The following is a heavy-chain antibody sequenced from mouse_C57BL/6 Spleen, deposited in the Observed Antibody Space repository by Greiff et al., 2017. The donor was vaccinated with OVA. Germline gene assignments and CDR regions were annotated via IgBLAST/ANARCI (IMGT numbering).Heavy chain of an antibody. V-gene: IGHV1-15*01. CDR2: IDPETGGT. J-gene: IGHJ2*01. D-gene: IGHD1-1*01. CDR1: GYTFTDYE. Sequence: QVQLQQSGAELVRPGASVTLSCKASGYTFTDYEMHWVKQTPVHGLEWIGAIDPETGGTAYNQKFKGKAILTADKSSSTAYMELRSLTSEDSAVYYCTRPNALGTTVVDYFDYWGQGTTLTVSS. CDR3: TRPNALGTTVVDYFDY.